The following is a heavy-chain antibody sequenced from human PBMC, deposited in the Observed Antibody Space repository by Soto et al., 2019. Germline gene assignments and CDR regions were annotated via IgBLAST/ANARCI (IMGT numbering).Heavy chain of an antibody. CDR1: GFTFSDYY. Sequence: GGSLRLSCAASGFTFSDYYMSWIRQAPGKGLEWVSYISSSGSTIYYADSVKGRFTISRDNAKNSLYLQMNSLRAEDTAVYYCARDGKAVYNWNDDDAFDIWGQGTMVTVSS. D-gene: IGHD1-1*01. J-gene: IGHJ3*02. CDR3: ARDGKAVYNWNDDDAFDI. V-gene: IGHV3-11*04. CDR2: ISSSGSTI.